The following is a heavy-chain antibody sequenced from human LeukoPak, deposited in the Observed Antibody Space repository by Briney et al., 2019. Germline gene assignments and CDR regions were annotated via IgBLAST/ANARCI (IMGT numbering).Heavy chain of an antibody. Sequence: GGSLRVSCSASGFSFGVYAMSWVRQAPGKGPEWVGFIRSKAYGAATNYAASVQGRFTISRDDSRSVVHLQMDSLRTEDTAMYFCAIVNYYDSSSFYYGYFDYWGQGALVTVSS. CDR3: AIVNYYDSSSFYYGYFDY. V-gene: IGHV3-49*04. CDR2: IRSKAYGAAT. J-gene: IGHJ4*02. CDR1: GFSFGVYA. D-gene: IGHD3-22*01.